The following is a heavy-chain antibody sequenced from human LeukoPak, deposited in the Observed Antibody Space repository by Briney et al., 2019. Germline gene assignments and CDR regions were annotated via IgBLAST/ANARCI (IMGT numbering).Heavy chain of an antibody. J-gene: IGHJ5*02. CDR2: IYYSGST. D-gene: IGHD4-17*01. CDR3: ARGGTTVTPGLLWFDP. Sequence: SGTLSLTCSVSGGSISSHYWSWIRQPPGKGLEWIGYIYYSGSTKYNPSLKSRVTISVDTSKNQFSLKLSSVTAADTAVYYCARGGTTVTPGLLWFDPWGQGTLVTVSS. CDR1: GGSISSHY. V-gene: IGHV4-59*11.